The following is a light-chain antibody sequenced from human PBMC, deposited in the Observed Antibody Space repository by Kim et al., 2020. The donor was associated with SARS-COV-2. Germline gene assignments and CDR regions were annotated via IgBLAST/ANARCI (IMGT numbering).Light chain of an antibody. V-gene: IGLV6-57*04. CDR3: QSYDSSALV. CDR1: SGGIASNY. CDR2: EDN. J-gene: IGLJ2*01. Sequence: NFMLTQPHSVSESPGKTVTISCTRSSGGIASNYVQWYQQRPGSAPTTVIYEDNQRPSGVPDRFSGSIDSSSNSASLTISGLKTEDEADYYCQSYDSSALVFGGGTQRTVL.